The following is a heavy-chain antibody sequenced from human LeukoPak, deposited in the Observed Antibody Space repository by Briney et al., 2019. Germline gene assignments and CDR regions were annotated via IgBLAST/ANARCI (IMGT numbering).Heavy chain of an antibody. V-gene: IGHV4-39*01. Sequence: SQTLSLTCTVSGGSISSSRYYWGWIRQPPGKGLEWIGSIYYSESTYYNPSLKTRVTISVDTSKNQFSLKLSSVTAADTAVYYCARHRTGSSGWYGGPYYFDYWGQGTLVTVSS. CDR3: ARHRTGSSGWYGGPYYFDY. J-gene: IGHJ4*02. CDR1: GGSISSSRYY. D-gene: IGHD6-19*01. CDR2: IYYSEST.